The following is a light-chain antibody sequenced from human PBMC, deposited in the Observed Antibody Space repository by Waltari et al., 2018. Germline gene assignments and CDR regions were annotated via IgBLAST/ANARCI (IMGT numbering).Light chain of an antibody. CDR2: DVS. CDR3: SSYTTSNTYV. Sequence: ASVSGSPGQSITISCTGTSSDVAAYDHVSWYQQHPDKAPKLMIYDVSRRPSGISTRFFGSKSGNTASLTISGLQAEDEADYYCSSYTTSNTYVFGSGTKVTVL. V-gene: IGLV2-14*03. J-gene: IGLJ1*01. CDR1: SSDVAAYDH.